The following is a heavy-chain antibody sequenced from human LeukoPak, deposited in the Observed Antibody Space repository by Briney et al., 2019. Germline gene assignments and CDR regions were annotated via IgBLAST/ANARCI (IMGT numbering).Heavy chain of an antibody. V-gene: IGHV1-69*13. J-gene: IGHJ5*02. CDR3: ARGYYDILYSAFDP. D-gene: IGHD3-9*01. Sequence: SVKVSCKGAGGTFSSYGISWVRQGPGQGLELMGGIVPIFCGGNYAQKFQGRGTITADESTSTAYMELSSLRSEDTAVYYCARGYYDILYSAFDPWGQGNLVTVSS. CDR1: GGTFSSYG. CDR2: IVPIFCGG.